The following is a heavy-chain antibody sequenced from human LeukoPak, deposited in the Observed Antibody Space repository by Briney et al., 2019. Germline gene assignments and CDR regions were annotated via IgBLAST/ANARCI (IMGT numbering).Heavy chain of an antibody. V-gene: IGHV3-53*01. Sequence: GGSLRLSCAASGVTVSTNYMNWVRQTPGKGLECVSVIYSDGDTYYADSVKGRFIISRDNSKNTLYLQMNSLRAEDTAVYYCARGRSGEVIFRVDHGMDVWGQGTTVTVSS. CDR2: IYSDGDT. J-gene: IGHJ6*02. CDR1: GVTVSTNY. D-gene: IGHD3-3*01. CDR3: ARGRSGEVIFRVDHGMDV.